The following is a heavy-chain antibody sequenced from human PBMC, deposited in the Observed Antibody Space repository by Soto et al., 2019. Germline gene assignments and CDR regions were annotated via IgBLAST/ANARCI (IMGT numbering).Heavy chain of an antibody. Sequence: GGSLRLSCAASGFTFSSYWMSWVRQAPGKGLEWVANIKQDGSEEYYVDSVKGRFTISRDNAKNSLYLQMNSLRAEDTAVYYCGRVENYISTVGAFDIWGQGTMVTVS. CDR3: GRVENYISTVGAFDI. V-gene: IGHV3-7*05. D-gene: IGHD3-10*01. CDR2: IKQDGSEE. CDR1: GFTFSSYW. J-gene: IGHJ3*02.